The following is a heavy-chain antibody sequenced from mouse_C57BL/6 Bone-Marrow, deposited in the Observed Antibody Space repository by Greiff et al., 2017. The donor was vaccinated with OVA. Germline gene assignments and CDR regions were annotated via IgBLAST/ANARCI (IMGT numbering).Heavy chain of an antibody. Sequence: EVKLMESGGGLVQPGGSLKLSCAASGFTFSDYYMYWVRQTPEKRLEWVAYISNGGGSTYYPDTVKGRFTISRDNAKNTLYLQMSRLKSEDTAMYYCARRGYDLAWFAYWGQGTLVTVSA. D-gene: IGHD2-2*01. CDR1: GFTFSDYY. CDR3: ARRGYDLAWFAY. V-gene: IGHV5-12*01. J-gene: IGHJ3*01. CDR2: ISNGGGST.